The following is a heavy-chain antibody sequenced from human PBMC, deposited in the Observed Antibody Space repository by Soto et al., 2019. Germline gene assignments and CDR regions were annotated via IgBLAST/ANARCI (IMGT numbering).Heavy chain of an antibody. V-gene: IGHV1-18*01. D-gene: IGHD3-22*01. Sequence: QVQLVQSGPEVKKPGASVKVSCKASGYTFHRYAFSWVRQAPGQGLQWMGWISAYNGNTNYAQKFQGRVTMTTDTSTSTAYMALRSLRSDDTAVYYCARLYYYDTSGYYSVEDVWGQGTLVTVSS. CDR2: ISAYNGNT. J-gene: IGHJ4*02. CDR3: ARLYYYDTSGYYSVEDV. CDR1: GYTFHRYA.